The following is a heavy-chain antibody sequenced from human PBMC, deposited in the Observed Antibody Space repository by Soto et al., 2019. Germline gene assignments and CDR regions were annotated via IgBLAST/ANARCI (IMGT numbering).Heavy chain of an antibody. Sequence: SETLSLTCTVSGGSISSGDYYWSWIRQPPGKGLEWIGYIYYSGSTYYNPPLKSRVTISVDTSKNQFSLKLSSVTAADTAVYYCATRRDGYKHFDYWGQGTLVTVS. CDR1: GGSISSGDYY. J-gene: IGHJ4*02. CDR2: IYYSGST. CDR3: ATRRDGYKHFDY. V-gene: IGHV4-30-4*01. D-gene: IGHD5-12*01.